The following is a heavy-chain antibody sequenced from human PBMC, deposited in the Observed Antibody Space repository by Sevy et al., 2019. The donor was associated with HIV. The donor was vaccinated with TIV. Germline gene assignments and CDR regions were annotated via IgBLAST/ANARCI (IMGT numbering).Heavy chain of an antibody. CDR2: INHSGST. CDR3: ARDRGVPVAGPEIFDY. V-gene: IGHV4-34*01. CDR1: GGSFSGYY. D-gene: IGHD6-19*01. Sequence: SETLSLTCAVYGGSFSGYYWSWIRQPPGKGLEWIGEINHSGSTNYNPSLKSRVTISVDMSKNQFSLKLSSVTAADTAVYYCARDRGVPVAGPEIFDYWGQGTLVTVSS. J-gene: IGHJ4*02.